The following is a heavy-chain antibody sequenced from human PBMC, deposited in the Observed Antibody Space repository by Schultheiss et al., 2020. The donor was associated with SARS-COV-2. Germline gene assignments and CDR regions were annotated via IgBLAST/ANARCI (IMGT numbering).Heavy chain of an antibody. Sequence: GGSLRLSCAASGFTFSSYAMSWVRQAPGKGLEWVSGISWNSGSIGYADSVKGRFTISRDNAKNSLYLQMNSLRAEDTALYYCAKDIPGSNWGFDNWGQGTLVTVSS. CDR1: GFTFSSYA. D-gene: IGHD7-27*01. CDR2: ISWNSGSI. V-gene: IGHV3-9*01. CDR3: AKDIPGSNWGFDN. J-gene: IGHJ4*02.